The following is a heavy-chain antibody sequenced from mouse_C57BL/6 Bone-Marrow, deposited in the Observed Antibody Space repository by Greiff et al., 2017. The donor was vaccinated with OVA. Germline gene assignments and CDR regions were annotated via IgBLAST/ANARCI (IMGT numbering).Heavy chain of an antibody. Sequence: EVNVVESGEGLVKPGGSLKLSCAASGFTFSSYAMSWVRQTPEKRLEWVAYISSGGDYIYYADTVKGRFTISRDNARNTLYLQMSSLKSEDTAMYYCTRVYSNYNFDYWGQGTTLTVSS. CDR2: ISSGGDYI. CDR1: GFTFSSYA. D-gene: IGHD2-5*01. V-gene: IGHV5-9-1*02. J-gene: IGHJ2*01. CDR3: TRVYSNYNFDY.